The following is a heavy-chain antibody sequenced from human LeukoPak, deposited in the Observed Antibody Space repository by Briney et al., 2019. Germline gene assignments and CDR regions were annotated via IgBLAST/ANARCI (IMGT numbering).Heavy chain of an antibody. Sequence: GGSLRLSCAASGFTFGNHWMIWVRQAPGKGLEWVANIKQDGSKKNYVDSVKGRFTISRGNAKNSLYLQMNSLRAEDTAVYYCATPLDYYDSSGYHQGGDWGQGTLVTVSS. D-gene: IGHD3-22*01. CDR1: GFTFGNHW. CDR3: ATPLDYYDSSGYHQGGD. V-gene: IGHV3-7*03. CDR2: IKQDGSKK. J-gene: IGHJ4*02.